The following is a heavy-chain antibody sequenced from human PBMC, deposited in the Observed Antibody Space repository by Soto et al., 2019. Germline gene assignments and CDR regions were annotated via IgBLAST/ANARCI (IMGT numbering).Heavy chain of an antibody. V-gene: IGHV1-3*01. J-gene: IGHJ6*02. Sequence: ASVKVSCKASGYTFTSYAMHWVRQAPGQRLEWMGWINAGNGNTKYSQKLQGRVTITRDTSASTAYKELSSLRFEDTVVFYCARFVGVWVIVVVPEDIYGMDVWGQGTTVTVSS. CDR1: GYTFTSYA. CDR3: ARFVGVWVIVVVPEDIYGMDV. D-gene: IGHD2-2*01. CDR2: INAGNGNT.